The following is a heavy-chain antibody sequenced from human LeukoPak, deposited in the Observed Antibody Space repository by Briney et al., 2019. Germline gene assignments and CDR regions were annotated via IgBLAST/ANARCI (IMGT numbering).Heavy chain of an antibody. CDR2: ISSGGDSI. J-gene: IGHJ6*03. D-gene: IGHD3-10*01. Sequence: GGSLRLSCAASGITFSDHNMSRIRQAPGKGLQGLSYISSGGDSIYYADSVKGRFTISRDNARNSVSLQMNSLRAEDTAVYYCASGYYGSGFYYFYYMDVWGKGTTVTVSS. V-gene: IGHV3-11*04. CDR3: ASGYYGSGFYYFYYMDV. CDR1: GITFSDHN.